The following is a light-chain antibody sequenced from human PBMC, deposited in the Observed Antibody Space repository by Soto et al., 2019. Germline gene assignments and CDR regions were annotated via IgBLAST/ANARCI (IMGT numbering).Light chain of an antibody. CDR1: DSNIGSNS. CDR3: AAWDASLSAYV. Sequence: QSALTQPPSASGTAGQVVTISCSGGDSNIGSNSVYWYQHLPRMAPKLLIYYNNQRPSGVPDRFSGSRSGTSASLAIVGLRSEDEAVYYCAAWDASLSAYVFGNGTKVTVL. V-gene: IGLV1-47*02. CDR2: YNN. J-gene: IGLJ1*01.